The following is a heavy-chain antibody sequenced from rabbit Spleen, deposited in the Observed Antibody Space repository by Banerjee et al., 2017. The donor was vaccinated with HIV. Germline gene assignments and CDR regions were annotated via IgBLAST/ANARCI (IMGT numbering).Heavy chain of an antibody. J-gene: IGHJ4*01. CDR1: GLDFSRYW. Sequence: QEQLVESGGGLVQPEGSLTLTCTASGLDFSRYWMCWVRQAPGKGLECIACIYIDGVYTAYASWAKGRFTISKTSSTMVTLQMTSLTAADTATYFCARDPTTNGLSFDLWGPGTLVTVS. CDR2: IYIDGVYT. D-gene: IGHD1-1*01. CDR3: ARDPTTNGLSFDL. V-gene: IGHV1S45*01.